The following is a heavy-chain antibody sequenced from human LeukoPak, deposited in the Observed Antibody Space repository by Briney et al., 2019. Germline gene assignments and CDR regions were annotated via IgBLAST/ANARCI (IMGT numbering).Heavy chain of an antibody. CDR3: ARDLTYGPRYFDY. D-gene: IGHD3-16*01. J-gene: IGHJ4*02. CDR1: GFTFSDYY. V-gene: IGHV3-11*04. Sequence: GGSLRLSCAASGFTFSDYYMSWIRQAPGKGLEWVSYISSSSSTIYYADSATGRFTISRDNAKNSLYLQMNSLRAEDTAVYYCARDLTYGPRYFDYWGQGTLVTVSS. CDR2: ISSSSSTI.